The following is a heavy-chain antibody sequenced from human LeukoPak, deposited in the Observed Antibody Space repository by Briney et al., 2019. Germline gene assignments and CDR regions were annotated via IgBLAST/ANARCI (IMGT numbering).Heavy chain of an antibody. D-gene: IGHD4-17*01. Sequence: GASVKVSCKSSGYTFTSYSFNWLRQAPGQGLEWMGWISAYNGNTNYAQNFQGRVTMTTDTSTSTVYMELRGLRSDVTAVYYCARDRRKLEDPPVDYWGQGTLVTVSS. CDR3: ARDRRKLEDPPVDY. J-gene: IGHJ4*02. CDR2: ISAYNGNT. V-gene: IGHV1-18*04. CDR1: GYTFTSYS.